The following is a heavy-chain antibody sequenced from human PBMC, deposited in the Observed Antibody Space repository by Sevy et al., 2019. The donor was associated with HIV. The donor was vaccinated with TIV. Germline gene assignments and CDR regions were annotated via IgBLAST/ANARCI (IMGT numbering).Heavy chain of an antibody. V-gene: IGHV3-7*01. CDR1: GFTFSSYW. CDR2: IKQDGSER. J-gene: IGHJ4*02. Sequence: GGSLRLSCAASGFTFSSYWMSWVRQAPGKGLEWVANIKQDGSERYYLDSVKGRFTISRDNAKNSLYLQMDSMRAEDTAVYYCARGGQRFDYWGQGTLVTVSS. CDR3: ARGGQRFDY. D-gene: IGHD6-25*01.